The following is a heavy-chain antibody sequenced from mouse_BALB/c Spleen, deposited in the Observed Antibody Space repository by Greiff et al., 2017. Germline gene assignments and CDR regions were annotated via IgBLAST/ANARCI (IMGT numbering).Heavy chain of an antibody. CDR1: GYSITSDYA. CDR2: ISYSGST. CDR3: AREEYYGNFPGAMDY. J-gene: IGHJ4*01. V-gene: IGHV3-2*02. D-gene: IGHD2-1*01. Sequence: EVQGVESGPGLVKPSQSLSLTCTVTGYSITSDYAWNWIRQFPGNQLEWMGYISYSGSTSYNPSLKSRISITRDTSKNQFFLQLNSVTTEDTATYYCAREEYYGNFPGAMDYWGQGTSVTVSS.